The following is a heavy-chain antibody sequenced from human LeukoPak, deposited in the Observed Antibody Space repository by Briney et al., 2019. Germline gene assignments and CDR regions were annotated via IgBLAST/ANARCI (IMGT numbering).Heavy chain of an antibody. CDR3: ARSLIVASEDY. CDR1: GFRFDSFY. V-gene: IGHV3-11*04. CDR2: ISASGAVP. J-gene: IGHJ4*02. D-gene: IGHD3-22*01. Sequence: GGSLRLSCAASGFRFDSFYMGWIRQVPGKGLDYIALISASGAVPYYAESVKGRFTISRGNAKNSVSLQMNSLSADDTAVYYCARSLIVASEDYWGQGTLVTVSS.